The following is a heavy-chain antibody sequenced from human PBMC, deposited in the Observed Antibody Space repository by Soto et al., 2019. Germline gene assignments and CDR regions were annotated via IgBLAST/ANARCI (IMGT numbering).Heavy chain of an antibody. D-gene: IGHD2-8*01. V-gene: IGHV1-69*13. J-gene: IGHJ5*02. CDR2: IIPIFGTA. CDR3: AIGGLMVYARTGLPSNWFDP. Sequence: SAKVSCKASGGTFSSYAISWVRQAPGQGLEWVGGIIPIFGTANYAQKFQGRVTITADESTSTAYMELSSLRSEDTAVYYCAIGGLMVYARTGLPSNWFDPWGQGTLVTVSS. CDR1: GGTFSSYA.